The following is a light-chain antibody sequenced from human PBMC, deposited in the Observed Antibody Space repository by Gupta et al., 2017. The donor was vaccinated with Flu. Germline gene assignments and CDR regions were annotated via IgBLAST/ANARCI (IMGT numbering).Light chain of an antibody. CDR2: AAA. J-gene: IGKJ4*01. V-gene: IGKV1-39*01. CDR1: QSISSY. CDR3: PQRGIT. Sequence: DIQMTQSPSSLSASVGDRVTITCRASQSISSYLNWYQQKPGKAPKLLIYAAASLQSGVPSRFSGSGSGTDFTLTISSLQPEDFVTDYCPQRGITFGGGTKVEIK.